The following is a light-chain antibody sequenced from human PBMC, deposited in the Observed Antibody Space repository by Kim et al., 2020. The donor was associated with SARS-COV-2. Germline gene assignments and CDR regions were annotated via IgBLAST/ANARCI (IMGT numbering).Light chain of an antibody. CDR2: AAS. J-gene: IGKJ3*01. CDR3: QQYYSYPPT. Sequence: ASTEDRVTITCRASQGISSYLAWYQQKPGKAPKLLIYAASTLQSGVPSRFSGSGSGTDFTLTISCLQSEDFATYYCQQYYSYPPTFGPGTKVDIK. CDR1: QGISSY. V-gene: IGKV1-8*01.